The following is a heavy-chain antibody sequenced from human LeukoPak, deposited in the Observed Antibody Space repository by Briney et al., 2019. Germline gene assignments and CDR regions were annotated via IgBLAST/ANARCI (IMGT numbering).Heavy chain of an antibody. CDR1: GGSISSGGYY. D-gene: IGHD2-21*02. V-gene: IGHV4-31*03. Sequence: SETLSLTCTVSGGSISSGGYYWSWIRQHPGKGLEWIGYIYYSGSTYYNPSLKSRVTISVDTSKNQFSLKLSSVTAADTAVYYCAREEGDGDSSNAFDIWGQGTMVTVSS. J-gene: IGHJ3*02. CDR2: IYYSGST. CDR3: AREEGDGDSSNAFDI.